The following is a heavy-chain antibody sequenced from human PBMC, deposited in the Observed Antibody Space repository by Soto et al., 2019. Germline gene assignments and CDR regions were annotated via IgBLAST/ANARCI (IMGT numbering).Heavy chain of an antibody. CDR1: GFTFSSYA. J-gene: IGHJ4*02. D-gene: IGHD6-13*01. CDR3: AKKGMGSIAAAGTYFDY. V-gene: IGHV3-23*01. CDR2: ISGSGGST. Sequence: EVQLLESGGGLVQPGGSLRLSCAASGFTFSSYAMSWVRQAPGKGLEWVSAISGSGGSTYYADSVKGRFTISRDNSKNTLYLQMNSLRAEDTAVYYCAKKGMGSIAAAGTYFDYWGQGTLVTVSS.